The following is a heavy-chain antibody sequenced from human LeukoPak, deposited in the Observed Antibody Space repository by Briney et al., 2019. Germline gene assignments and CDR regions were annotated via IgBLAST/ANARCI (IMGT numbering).Heavy chain of an antibody. V-gene: IGHV4-39*01. Sequence: NPSETLSLTCTVSGVSISSSSYYWGRLRQPPGKGREWIGSIYYSGTTYYNPSLKSRITISVDTSKNQFSLKLSSVTAADTAVYYCARQAYYYDTSGYYYYFDYWGQGTLVTVSS. CDR2: IYYSGTT. D-gene: IGHD3-22*01. CDR3: ARQAYYYDTSGYYYYFDY. J-gene: IGHJ4*02. CDR1: GVSISSSSYY.